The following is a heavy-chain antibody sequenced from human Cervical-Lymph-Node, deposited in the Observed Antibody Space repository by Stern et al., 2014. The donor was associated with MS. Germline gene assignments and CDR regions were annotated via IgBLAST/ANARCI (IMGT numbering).Heavy chain of an antibody. CDR2: ISWNSGDI. V-gene: IGHV3-9*01. J-gene: IGHJ6*02. CDR1: GIIFGDYC. CDR3: AKDLGEVFYYGMDV. D-gene: IGHD2-21*01. Sequence: VQLVESGGGLVQPGGSLRLSCAASGIIFGDYCMHWVRQAPGKGLGWVAGISWNSGDIAYTDSVKGRFTISRDNAKNSLYLHMNSLRAEDTALYYCAKDLGEVFYYGMDVWGQGTTVTVSS.